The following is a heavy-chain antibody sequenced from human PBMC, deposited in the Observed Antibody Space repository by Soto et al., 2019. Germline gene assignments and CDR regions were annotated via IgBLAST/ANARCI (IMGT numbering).Heavy chain of an antibody. CDR3: ANIIVPAAIGPPFDY. Sequence: PGGSLRLSCAASGFTFSSYGMHWVRQAPGKGLEWVAVISYDGSNKYYADSVKGRFTISRDNSKNTLYLQMNSLRAEDTAVYYCANIIVPAAIGPPFDYWGQGTLVTVSS. J-gene: IGHJ4*02. D-gene: IGHD2-2*02. CDR2: ISYDGSNK. CDR1: GFTFSSYG. V-gene: IGHV3-30*18.